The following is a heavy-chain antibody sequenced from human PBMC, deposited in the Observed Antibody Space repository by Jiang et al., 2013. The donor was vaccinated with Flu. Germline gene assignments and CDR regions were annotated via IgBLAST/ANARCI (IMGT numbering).Heavy chain of an antibody. CDR2: IYPGDSDT. CDR1: GYSFTSYW. CDR3: ARHSFPSGYSGYEGENFDY. Sequence: GAEVKKPGESLKISCKGSGYSFTSYWIGWVRQMPGKGLEWMGIIYPGDSDTRYSPSFQGQVTISADKSISTAYLQWSSLKASDTAMYYCARHSFPSGYSGYEGENFDYWGQGTLVTVSS. V-gene: IGHV5-51*01. D-gene: IGHD5-12*01. J-gene: IGHJ4*02.